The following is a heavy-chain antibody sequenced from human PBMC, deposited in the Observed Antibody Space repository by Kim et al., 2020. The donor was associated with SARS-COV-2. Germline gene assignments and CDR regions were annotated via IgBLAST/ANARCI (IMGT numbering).Heavy chain of an antibody. CDR2: IIPIFGTA. D-gene: IGHD1-26*01. V-gene: IGHV1-69*13. CDR3: ARDKWVLQGVGWFDP. J-gene: IGHJ5*02. Sequence: SVKVSCKASGGTFSSYAISWVRQAPGQGLEWMGGIIPIFGTANYAQKFQGRVTITADESTSTAYMELSSLRSEDTAVYYCARDKWVLQGVGWFDPWGQGTLVTVSS. CDR1: GGTFSSYA.